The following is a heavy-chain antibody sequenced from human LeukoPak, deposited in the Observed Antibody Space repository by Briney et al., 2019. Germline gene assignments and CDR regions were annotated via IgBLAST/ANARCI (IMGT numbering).Heavy chain of an antibody. D-gene: IGHD2-8*01. J-gene: IGHJ6*03. Sequence: GASVKVSCKASGYTFTSYAMHWVRQAPGQRLEWMGWINAGNGNTKYSQKFQGRVTITRDTSASTAYMELSSLRSEDTAVYYCARDRQEVVLYQYASLYYYYMDVRGKGTTVTVSS. CDR2: INAGNGNT. V-gene: IGHV1-3*01. CDR3: ARDRQEVVLYQYASLYYYYMDV. CDR1: GYTFTSYA.